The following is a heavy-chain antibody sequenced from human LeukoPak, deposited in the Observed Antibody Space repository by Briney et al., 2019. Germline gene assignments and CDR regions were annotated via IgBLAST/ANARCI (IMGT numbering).Heavy chain of an antibody. Sequence: PGGSLRLSCAASGFTFSSYAMSWVRQAPEKGLEWVSAISGSGGSTYYADSVKGRFTISRDNAKNSLFLQMNSLRAEDSAVYYCAREVRASGYDRIDYWGQGTLVTVSS. V-gene: IGHV3-23*01. CDR2: ISGSGGST. CDR1: GFTFSSYA. J-gene: IGHJ4*02. D-gene: IGHD5-12*01. CDR3: AREVRASGYDRIDY.